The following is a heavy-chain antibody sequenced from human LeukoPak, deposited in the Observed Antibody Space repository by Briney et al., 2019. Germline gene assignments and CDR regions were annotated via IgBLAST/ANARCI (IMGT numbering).Heavy chain of an antibody. CDR2: IGGGGIST. CDR3: ARSQGFLVDP. J-gene: IGHJ5*02. D-gene: IGHD2-21*01. Sequence: GGSLRLSCAASGFTFSSYGMTWVRQAPGKGLEWVSAIGGGGISTFYADSVKGRFTISRDNSKNTLYLQMNSLRAEDTAVYYCARSQGFLVDPWGQGTLVTVS. CDR1: GFTFSSYG. V-gene: IGHV3-23*01.